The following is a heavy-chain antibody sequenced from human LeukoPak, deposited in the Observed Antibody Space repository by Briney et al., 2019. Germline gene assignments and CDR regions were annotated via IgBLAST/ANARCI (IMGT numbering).Heavy chain of an antibody. J-gene: IGHJ4*02. D-gene: IGHD4-17*01. CDR3: ARHLLDGAVTTAPDY. CDR2: IYPGDSDT. V-gene: IGHV5-51*01. Sequence: GEPLKISCEGSGYNFARHWITWVRQMPGNGLEWMGLIYPGDSDTRYSPSFQGQVTISADKSTSTAYLQWSSLKASDTAVYFCARHLLDGAVTTAPDYWGQGTLVTVSS. CDR1: GYNFARHW.